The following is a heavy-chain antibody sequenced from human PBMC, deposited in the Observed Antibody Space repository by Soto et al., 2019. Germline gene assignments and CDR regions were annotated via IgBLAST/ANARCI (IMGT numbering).Heavy chain of an antibody. CDR2: ISGSGGST. D-gene: IGHD3-22*01. Sequence: PGGSLRLSCAASGFTFSSYAMSWVRQAPGKGLEWVSAISGSGGSTYYADSVKGRFTISRDNSKNTLYLQMNSLRAEDTAVYYCAKQAGHYYDSSGPLFDYWGQGTLVTVSS. CDR3: AKQAGHYYDSSGPLFDY. J-gene: IGHJ4*02. CDR1: GFTFSSYA. V-gene: IGHV3-23*01.